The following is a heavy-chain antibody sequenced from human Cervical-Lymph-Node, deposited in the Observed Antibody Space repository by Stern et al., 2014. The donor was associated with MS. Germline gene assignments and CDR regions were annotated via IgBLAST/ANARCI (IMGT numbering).Heavy chain of an antibody. J-gene: IGHJ4*02. V-gene: IGHV2-70*04. D-gene: IGHD3-3*01. CDR3: ARMMGSGYRHYFDY. CDR1: GFSLITSGTR. CDR2: IDWNDKT. Sequence: SGPALVKPTQTLTLTCTFSGFSLITSGTRVSWIRQSPGRALEWLARIDWNDKTFYNSSQMTRLTISKDTSKNQVVLTMTNVDPVDTATYYCARMMGSGYRHYFDYWGQGTPVTVSS.